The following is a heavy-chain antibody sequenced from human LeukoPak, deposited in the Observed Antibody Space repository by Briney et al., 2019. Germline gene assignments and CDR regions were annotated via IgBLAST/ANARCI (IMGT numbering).Heavy chain of an antibody. J-gene: IGHJ4*02. CDR3: ARVSSSSWYSDY. V-gene: IGHV3-48*02. CDR1: GFSVSSNY. Sequence: PGGSLRLSCAASGFSVSSNYMTWVRQPPGKGLEWVSYISSGSGTIYYADSVKGRFTISRDNAKNSLYLQMNSLRDEDTAVYSCARVSSSSWYSDYWGQGTLVTVSS. CDR2: ISSGSGTI. D-gene: IGHD6-13*01.